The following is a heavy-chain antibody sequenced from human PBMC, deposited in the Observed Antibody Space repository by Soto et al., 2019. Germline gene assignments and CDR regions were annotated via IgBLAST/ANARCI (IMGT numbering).Heavy chain of an antibody. D-gene: IGHD3-10*01. CDR2: ISYDGSNK. Sequence: PGGSLGISSAASGFTFSSYAMHWVRQAPGKGLEWVAVISYDGSNKYYADSVKGRFTISRDNSKNTLYLQMNSLRAEDTAVYYCARANGSGVRYFDYWGQGTLVTVSS. V-gene: IGHV3-30-3*01. CDR3: ARANGSGVRYFDY. CDR1: GFTFSSYA. J-gene: IGHJ4*02.